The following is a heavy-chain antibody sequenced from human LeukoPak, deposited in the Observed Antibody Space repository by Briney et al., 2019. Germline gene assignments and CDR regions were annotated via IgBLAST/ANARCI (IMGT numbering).Heavy chain of an antibody. CDR3: AKATGSYYKGFDY. Sequence: GGSLRLSCAASGFTFSSYGMHWVRQAPGKGLEWVAVIWYGGSNKYYADSVKGRFTISRDNSKNTLYLQMNSLRAEDTAVYYCAKATGSYYKGFDYWGQGTLVTVSS. D-gene: IGHD1-26*01. CDR1: GFTFSSYG. V-gene: IGHV3-30*02. CDR2: IWYGGSNK. J-gene: IGHJ4*02.